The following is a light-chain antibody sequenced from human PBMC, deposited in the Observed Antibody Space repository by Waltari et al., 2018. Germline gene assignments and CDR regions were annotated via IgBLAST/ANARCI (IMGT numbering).Light chain of an antibody. CDR2: DND. J-gene: IGLJ2*01. CDR1: PANLGNYY. Sequence: SVLTHPPPVYAATGPKGPIPTSEGPANLGNYYVTRYQHLPGAAPKLLIYDNDKRPSGIPDRFSASRSGTSATLGITGLQIGDEADYYCATWDNSLTDVVFGGGTKLTVL. CDR3: ATWDNSLTDVV. V-gene: IGLV1-51*01.